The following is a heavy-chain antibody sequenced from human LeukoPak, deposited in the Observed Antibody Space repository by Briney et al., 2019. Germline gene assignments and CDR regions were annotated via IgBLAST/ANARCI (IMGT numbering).Heavy chain of an antibody. V-gene: IGHV3-7*01. CDR1: GFTFSSDW. Sequence: GGSRRLSCAASGFTFSSDWMSWVRQAPGRGLEWVAYIKQVGSEKYYVDSVKGRLSISRDNAKNSLYMQKNSLRAEDTAVYYCARSGRYYDSSGYVSDGAFDIWGQGTMVTVSS. CDR3: ARSGRYYDSSGYVSDGAFDI. J-gene: IGHJ3*02. CDR2: IKQVGSEK. D-gene: IGHD3-22*01.